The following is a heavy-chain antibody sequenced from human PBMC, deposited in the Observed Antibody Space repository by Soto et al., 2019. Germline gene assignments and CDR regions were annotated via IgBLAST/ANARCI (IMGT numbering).Heavy chain of an antibody. V-gene: IGHV4-31*03. Sequence: QVQLQESGPGLVKPSQTLSLTCTVSGGSISSGGYYWSWIRQHPGKGLEWIGYIYYSGSTYYNPSLKSRVTIXGDXSXNQFSLKLSSVTAADTAVYYCARGIPYWELLHYFDYWGQGTLVTVSS. CDR1: GGSISSGGYY. CDR3: ARGIPYWELLHYFDY. D-gene: IGHD1-26*01. J-gene: IGHJ4*02. CDR2: IYYSGST.